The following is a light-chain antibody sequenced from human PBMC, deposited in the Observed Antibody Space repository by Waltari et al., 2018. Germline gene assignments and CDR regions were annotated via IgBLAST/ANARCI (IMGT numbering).Light chain of an antibody. CDR2: RDI. Sequence: SYDLTQPSSVSVSPGQTVEITCSGDILAKKYSRWFQQKPGQAPMLLIYRDIERAPGIPDRFSGSSSGTTLTLTISRAQVDDEADYYGFCAADKNWMFGGGTRLTVL. J-gene: IGLJ3*02. CDR1: ILAKKY. V-gene: IGLV3-27*01. CDR3: FCAADKNWM.